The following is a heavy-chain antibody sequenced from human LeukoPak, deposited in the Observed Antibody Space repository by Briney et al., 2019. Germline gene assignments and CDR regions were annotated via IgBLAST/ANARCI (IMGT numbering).Heavy chain of an antibody. V-gene: IGHV4-59*08. D-gene: IGHD6-13*01. CDR1: GGSISSYY. J-gene: IGHJ3*02. CDR3: ARRGSSWYYAFDI. Sequence: PSETLSLTCTVSGGSISSYYWSWIRQPPGKGLEWIGYIYYSGSTNYHPSLKSRVTISVDTSKNQFSLKLSSVTAADTAVYYCARRGSSWYYAFDIWGQGTMVTVSS. CDR2: IYYSGST.